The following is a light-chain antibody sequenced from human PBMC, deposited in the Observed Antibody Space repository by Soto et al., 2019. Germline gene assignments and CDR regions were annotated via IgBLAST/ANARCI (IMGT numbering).Light chain of an antibody. CDR3: QQFDNLPLT. J-gene: IGKJ4*01. V-gene: IGKV1-33*01. CDR1: QDINNS. Sequence: DIQMTQSLSSLSASVGDRVTITCPANQDINNSLNWYQQRPGEAPKLLIYDASILEAGVPLRFSGSGIGATFTLTISSLQPEDFATYYCQQFDNLPLTFGGGTKVELK. CDR2: DAS.